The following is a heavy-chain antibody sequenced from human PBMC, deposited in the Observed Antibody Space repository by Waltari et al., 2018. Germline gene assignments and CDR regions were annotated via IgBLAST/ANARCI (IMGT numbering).Heavy chain of an antibody. CDR3: ARVSITMIVVGNVAFDI. J-gene: IGHJ3*02. CDR2: RKKDGSEK. CDR1: GFTFSSYW. Sequence: EVQLVESGGGLVQPGGSLRLSCAASGFTFSSYWMSWVRQATGKGLEWVANRKKDGSEKYYVDSVKGRFTISRDNAKNSLYLQMNSLRAEDTAVYYCARVSITMIVVGNVAFDIWGQGTM. D-gene: IGHD3-22*01. V-gene: IGHV3-7*01.